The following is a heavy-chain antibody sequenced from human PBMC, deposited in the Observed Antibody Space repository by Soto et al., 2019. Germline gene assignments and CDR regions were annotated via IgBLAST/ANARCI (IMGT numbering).Heavy chain of an antibody. CDR3: TSHYDFWSGLNPPYGMDV. CDR2: IRSKANSYAT. V-gene: IGHV3-73*01. D-gene: IGHD3-3*01. J-gene: IGHJ6*02. Sequence: VGSLSLCCASSGCTFSCSGRHWVRQASGKGLEWVGRIRSKANSYATAYAASVKGRFTISRDDSKNTAYLQMNSLKTEDTAVYYCTSHYDFWSGLNPPYGMDVWGQGTTVTVSS. CDR1: GCTFSCSG.